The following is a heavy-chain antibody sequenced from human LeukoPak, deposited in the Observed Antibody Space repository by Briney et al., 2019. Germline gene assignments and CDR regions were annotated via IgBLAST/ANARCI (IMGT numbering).Heavy chain of an antibody. Sequence: PGGSLRLSCAASGFTFSSYAMSWVRQAPGKGLEWVSAISGSGGSTYYADSVKGRFTISRDSSKNTLYLQMNSLRPEDTAVYYCAKHRSAWYVRDYFDYWGQGTLVSVSS. D-gene: IGHD6-19*01. CDR1: GFTFSSYA. CDR3: AKHRSAWYVRDYFDY. V-gene: IGHV3-23*01. J-gene: IGHJ4*02. CDR2: ISGSGGST.